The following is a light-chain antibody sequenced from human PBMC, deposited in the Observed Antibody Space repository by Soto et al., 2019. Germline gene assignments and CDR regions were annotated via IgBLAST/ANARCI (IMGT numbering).Light chain of an antibody. CDR3: SSHTSSNTRV. Sequence: QSALTQPASVSGSPGQSITISCTGTGSDVGGYNYVSWYQQHPGKAPKLIIYEVTNRPSGISYRFSGSKSGNTASLTISGLQAEDEADYYCSSHTSSNTRVFGTGTQLTVL. J-gene: IGLJ1*01. CDR1: GSDVGGYNY. V-gene: IGLV2-14*01. CDR2: EVT.